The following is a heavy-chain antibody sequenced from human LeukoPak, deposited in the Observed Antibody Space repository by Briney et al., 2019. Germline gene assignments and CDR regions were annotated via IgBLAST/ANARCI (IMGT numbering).Heavy chain of an antibody. Sequence: GGSLRLSCAASGFTASSNYMSWVRPAPGKGLEWVSVIYSGGGTYYADSVKGRFTISRDNSKNTLYLQMNSLRAEDTAVYYCARGSDYDTLTGLDYWGQGTLVTVYS. V-gene: IGHV3-66*02. D-gene: IGHD3-9*01. CDR2: IYSGGGT. J-gene: IGHJ4*02. CDR1: GFTASSNY. CDR3: ARGSDYDTLTGLDY.